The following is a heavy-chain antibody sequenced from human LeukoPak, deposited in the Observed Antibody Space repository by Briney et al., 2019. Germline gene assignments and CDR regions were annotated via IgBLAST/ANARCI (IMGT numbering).Heavy chain of an antibody. D-gene: IGHD6-19*01. CDR1: GGSISSYY. CDR3: ARVKTYSSGWYPDY. J-gene: IGHJ4*02. V-gene: IGHV4-59*01. Sequence: PSETLSLTCTVSGGSISSYYWSWIRQPPGKGLEWIGYIYYSGSTNYNPSLKSRVTISVDTSKNQFSLKLSSVTAADTAVYYCARVKTYSSGWYPDYWGQGTLVTVSS. CDR2: IYYSGST.